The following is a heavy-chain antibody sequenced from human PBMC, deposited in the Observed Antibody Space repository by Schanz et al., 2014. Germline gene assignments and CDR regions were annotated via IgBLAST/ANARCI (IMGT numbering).Heavy chain of an antibody. CDR3: ARVAVAGVEGNRDHYYVLDV. Sequence: QVQLVQSGAEVKKPGVSVKVSCKASGYTFTTYYIHWVRQAPGQGLEWMGWMNPNSGNTGYAQKFQGRVTMTRHTSISTAYMELSSLRSEDTAVYYCARVAVAGVEGNRDHYYVLDVWGQGTTVTVSS. J-gene: IGHJ6*02. D-gene: IGHD6-19*01. CDR1: GYTFTTYY. V-gene: IGHV1-8*01. CDR2: MNPNSGNT.